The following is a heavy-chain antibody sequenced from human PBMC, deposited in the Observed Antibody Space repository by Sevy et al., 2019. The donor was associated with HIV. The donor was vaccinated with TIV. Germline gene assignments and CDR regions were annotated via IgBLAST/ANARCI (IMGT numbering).Heavy chain of an antibody. V-gene: IGHV4-38-2*01. CDR3: AIQLVAPSGGYYMDV. CDR1: GYSISSGYY. CDR2: IYHSGST. Sequence: SETLSLTCAVSGYSISSGYYWGWILQPPGKGLEWIGRIYHSGSTNYNPSLKSRVTISVDTSKNQFSLKLSSVTAADTAVYYCAIQLVAPSGGYYMDVWGKGTTVTVSS. J-gene: IGHJ6*03. D-gene: IGHD6-6*01.